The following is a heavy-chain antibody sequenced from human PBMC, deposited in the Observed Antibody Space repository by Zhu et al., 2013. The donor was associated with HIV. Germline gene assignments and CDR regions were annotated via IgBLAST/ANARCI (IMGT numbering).Heavy chain of an antibody. V-gene: IGHV1-18*01. Sequence: VQLVQSGAEVKKPGASVKVSCKASGYTFTNYGISWVRQAPGQGLEWMGWISAYNSNTNYAQKLQGRFTMTRNTSTGTAYMELSSLRSDDTAVYYCARRGTRCRTGGVWDVVGAKGTTVT. J-gene: IGHJ6*03. CDR3: ARRGTRCRTGGVWDVV. CDR1: GYTFTNYG. CDR2: ISAYNSNT. D-gene: IGHD2-8*02.